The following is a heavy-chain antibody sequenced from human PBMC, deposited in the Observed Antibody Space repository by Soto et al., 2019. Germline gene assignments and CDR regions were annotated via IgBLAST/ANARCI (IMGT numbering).Heavy chain of an antibody. D-gene: IGHD1-26*01. J-gene: IGHJ3*02. CDR2: ISYDGSNK. V-gene: IGHV3-30-3*01. CDR3: ERDPVAMRVGDAFDI. Sequence: GGSLRLSCAASGFTFSSYAMHWVRQAPGKGLEWVAVISYDGSNKYYADSVKDRFTISRDNSKNTLYLQMNSLRAEDTAVYYCERDPVAMRVGDAFDIWGQGTMVTVAS. CDR1: GFTFSSYA.